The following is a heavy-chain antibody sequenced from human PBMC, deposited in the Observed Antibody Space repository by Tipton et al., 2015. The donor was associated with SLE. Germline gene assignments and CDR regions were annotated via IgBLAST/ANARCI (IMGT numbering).Heavy chain of an antibody. J-gene: IGHJ4*02. D-gene: IGHD3-3*02. V-gene: IGHV3-23*03. Sequence: SLRLSCAASGFTFSNYAMSWVRQAPGKGLEWVSVIYSGGSSKYYADSVKGRFTISRDDSKNELSLQMNSLRAEDTAVYYCAKGNPYRKLDGWGQGTLVTVSS. CDR3: AKGNPYRKLDG. CDR2: IYSGGSSK. CDR1: GFTFSNYA.